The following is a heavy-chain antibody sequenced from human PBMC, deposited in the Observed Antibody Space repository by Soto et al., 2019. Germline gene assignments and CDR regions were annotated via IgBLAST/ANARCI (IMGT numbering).Heavy chain of an antibody. CDR2: IYYSGST. CDR3: ARSGYYDSSGSAPWCDP. D-gene: IGHD3-22*01. Sequence: QVQLQESGPGLVKPSQTLSLTCTVSGGSISSGGYYWSWIRQHPGKGLEWIGYIYYSGSTYYNPSLKSRVTISVETSKNQFSLKLSSVTAADTAVYYCARSGYYDSSGSAPWCDPWGQGTLVTVSS. J-gene: IGHJ5*02. CDR1: GGSISSGGYY. V-gene: IGHV4-31*03.